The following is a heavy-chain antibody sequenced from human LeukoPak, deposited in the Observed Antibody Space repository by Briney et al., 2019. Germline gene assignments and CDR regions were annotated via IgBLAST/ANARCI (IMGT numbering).Heavy chain of an antibody. J-gene: IGHJ5*02. D-gene: IGHD5-12*01. CDR2: IYSGGNT. V-gene: IGHV3-66*01. CDR1: GFTVSNNY. CDR3: ARGHIVATEGSNWFDP. Sequence: GGSLRLSCAASGFTVSNNYMSWVRQAPGKGLEWVSVIYSGGNTCYADSVKGRFIISRDNSKNSLYLQMNNLRAEDTAVYYCARGHIVATEGSNWFDPWGQGTLVTVSS.